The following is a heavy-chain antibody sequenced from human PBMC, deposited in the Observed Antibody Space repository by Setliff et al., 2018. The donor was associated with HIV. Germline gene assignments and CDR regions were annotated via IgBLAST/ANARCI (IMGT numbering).Heavy chain of an antibody. V-gene: IGHV1-2*06. J-gene: IGHJ3*02. Sequence: GASVKVSCNASGYTFTGYFIHWVRQAPGQGLEWMGRINPNTGDTNYAQKFQDRVTMTRDTSINTAYMELSRLRSDDTAVYYCAREYDVLTGYYTSAFDIWGQGAMVTVSS. CDR2: INPNTGDT. CDR3: AREYDVLTGYYTSAFDI. CDR1: GYTFTGYF. D-gene: IGHD3-9*01.